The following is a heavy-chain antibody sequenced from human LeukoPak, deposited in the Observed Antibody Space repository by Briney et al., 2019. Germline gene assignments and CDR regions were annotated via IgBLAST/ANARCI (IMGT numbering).Heavy chain of an antibody. CDR1: GVSVSSGGYY. Sequence: PSETLSLTCTVSGVSVSSGGYYWSWIRQPPGKGLEWIGYIYYSGSTNYNPSLKSRVTISVDTSKNQFSLKLSSVTAADTAVYYCARVVSGYMYYFDYWGQGTLVTVSS. D-gene: IGHD5-12*01. CDR3: ARVVSGYMYYFDY. J-gene: IGHJ4*02. V-gene: IGHV4-61*08. CDR2: IYYSGST.